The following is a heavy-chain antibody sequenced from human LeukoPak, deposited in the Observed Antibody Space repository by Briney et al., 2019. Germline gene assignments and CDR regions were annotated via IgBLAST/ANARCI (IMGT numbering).Heavy chain of an antibody. CDR2: IIPIFGTA. CDR3: ARGGEWQRLGPFGY. D-gene: IGHD6-25*01. Sequence: SVKVSCKASGGTFSSYAISWVRQAPGQGLEWMGGIIPIFGTANYAQKFQGRVTITADESTSTAYMELSSLRSEDTAVYYCARGGEWQRLGPFGYWGQGTLVTVSS. V-gene: IGHV1-69*13. J-gene: IGHJ4*02. CDR1: GGTFSSYA.